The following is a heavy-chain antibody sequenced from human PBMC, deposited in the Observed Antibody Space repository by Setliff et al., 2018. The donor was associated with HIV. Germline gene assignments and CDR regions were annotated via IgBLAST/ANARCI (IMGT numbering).Heavy chain of an antibody. J-gene: IGHJ4*02. CDR2: IYYSGST. Sequence: SETLSLTCTVSGGSISSYYWSRIRQPPGKGLEWIGYIYYSGSTNYNPSLKSRVTISVDTSKNQFSLKLSSVTAADTAVYYCARGGLIYGDYVLYYFDYWGQGTLVTVSS. V-gene: IGHV4-59*01. CDR3: ARGGLIYGDYVLYYFDY. D-gene: IGHD4-17*01. CDR1: GGSISSYY.